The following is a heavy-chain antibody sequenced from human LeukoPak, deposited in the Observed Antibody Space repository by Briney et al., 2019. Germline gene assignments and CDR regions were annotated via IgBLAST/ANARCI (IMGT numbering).Heavy chain of an antibody. D-gene: IGHD6-13*01. CDR2: IFDSGST. CDR3: ARDIEKRRGAVGFDP. Sequence: SETLSLTCTVSGGSISSYYWSWIRQPPGKGLEWIGYIFDSGSTYYDPSLKSRVTISVDTSKNQFSLRLSSVTAADTAVYYCARDIEKRRGAVGFDPWGQGTLVTVSS. J-gene: IGHJ5*02. CDR1: GGSISSYY. V-gene: IGHV4-59*01.